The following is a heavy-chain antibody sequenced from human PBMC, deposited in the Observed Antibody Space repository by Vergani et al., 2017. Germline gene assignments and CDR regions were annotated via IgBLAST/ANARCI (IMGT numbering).Heavy chain of an antibody. D-gene: IGHD2-15*01. CDR3: ARGGKGIIMVVPSTHL. Sequence: VHLLESGGGQVEAGGSLRLSCAASGFSFGNYAMHWVRQAPGKGLEWVRVISYDGTEKKYADSVNGRFTISRDNSKKMMSLQMNSLRVEDTAVYYCARGGKGIIMVVPSTHLWGQGTQVSVS. CDR2: ISYDGTEK. J-gene: IGHJ4*02. V-gene: IGHV3-30-3*01. CDR1: GFSFGNYA.